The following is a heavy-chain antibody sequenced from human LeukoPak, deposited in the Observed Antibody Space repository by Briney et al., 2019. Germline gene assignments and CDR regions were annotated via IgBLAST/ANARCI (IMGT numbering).Heavy chain of an antibody. J-gene: IGHJ4*02. V-gene: IGHV3-48*03. Sequence: SGGSLRLSCAASGFTFSSYEMNWVRQAPGKGLEWVSYISSSGSTIYYADSVKGRFTISRDNAKNSLYLQMNSLRAEDTAVYYCARDRYYGSGSHDPFDYWGQGTLLTVSS. CDR1: GFTFSSYE. CDR3: ARDRYYGSGSHDPFDY. D-gene: IGHD3-10*01. CDR2: ISSSGSTI.